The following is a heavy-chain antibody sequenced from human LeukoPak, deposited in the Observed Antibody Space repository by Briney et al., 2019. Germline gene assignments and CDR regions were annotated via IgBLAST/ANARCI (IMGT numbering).Heavy chain of an antibody. Sequence: SETLSLTCTVSGGSISSSSYYWGWIRQPPGKGLEWIGSINYSGSTYYNPSLKSRVTISVDTSKNQFSLNLSSVTATDTAVYYCVRRGNSGRSFDYWGQGTLVTVSS. V-gene: IGHV4-39*01. CDR1: GGSISSSSYY. CDR3: VRRGNSGRSFDY. D-gene: IGHD6-19*01. J-gene: IGHJ4*02. CDR2: INYSGST.